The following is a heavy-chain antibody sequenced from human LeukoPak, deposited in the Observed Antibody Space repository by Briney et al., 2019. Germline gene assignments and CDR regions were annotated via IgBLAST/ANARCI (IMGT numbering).Heavy chain of an antibody. CDR3: AKALRYGSSSGSNY. CDR1: GFSFSSYA. J-gene: IGHJ4*02. D-gene: IGHD6-6*01. CDR2: ISGSGGST. V-gene: IGHV3-23*01. Sequence: PGGSLRLSCAASGFSFSSYAMSWVRQAPGKGLEWVSAISGSGGSTYYADSVKGRFTISRDNSKNTLYLQMNSLRAEDTAVYYCAKALRYGSSSGSNYWGQGTLVTVSS.